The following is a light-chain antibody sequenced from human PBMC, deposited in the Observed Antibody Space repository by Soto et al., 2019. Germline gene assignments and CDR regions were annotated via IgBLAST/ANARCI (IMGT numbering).Light chain of an antibody. CDR3: SSYTAITTTHV. CDR1: SSDVGGYNY. V-gene: IGLV2-14*03. J-gene: IGLJ2*01. Sequence: QSALTQPASVSGSPGQSITISCTGTSSDVGGYNYVSWYQQHPGKAPQLMIYDVSSRPSGVSHRFSGSKSGTTASLTISGLQAEDEADYFCSSYTAITTTHVFGGGTKVTVL. CDR2: DVS.